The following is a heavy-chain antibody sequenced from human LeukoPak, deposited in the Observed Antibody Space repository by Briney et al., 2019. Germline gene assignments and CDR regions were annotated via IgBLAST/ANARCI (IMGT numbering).Heavy chain of an antibody. D-gene: IGHD2-15*01. CDR3: ARVRCSGGACYSGKYFDY. Sequence: GSLRLSCAASGFTFSSYYMSWIRQAPGKGLEWISYSSGSSSDTNYADSVKGRLTISRDNAKNSLYLQMSSLRAEDTAVYYCARVRCSGGACYSGKYFDYWGQGTLVTVSS. CDR1: GFTFSSYY. CDR2: SSGSSSDT. J-gene: IGHJ4*02. V-gene: IGHV3-11*05.